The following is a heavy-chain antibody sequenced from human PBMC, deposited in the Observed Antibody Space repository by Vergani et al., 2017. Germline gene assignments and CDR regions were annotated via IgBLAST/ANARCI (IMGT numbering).Heavy chain of an antibody. CDR2: IYHSGST. D-gene: IGHD3-22*01. V-gene: IGHV4-30-2*01. J-gene: IGHJ4*02. CDR1: GGSISRGGYS. Sequence: QLQLQESGSGLVKPSQTLSLTCAVSGGSISRGGYSWSWIRQPPGKGLEWIGYIYHSGSTYYNPSLKSRVTISVDRSKNQFSLKLSSVTAADTAVYYCARGHDSSGYYYDYWGQGTLVTVSS. CDR3: ARGHDSSGYYYDY.